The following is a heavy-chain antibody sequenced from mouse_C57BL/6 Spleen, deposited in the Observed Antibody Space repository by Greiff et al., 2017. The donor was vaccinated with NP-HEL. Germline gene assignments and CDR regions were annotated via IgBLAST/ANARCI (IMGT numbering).Heavy chain of an antibody. Sequence: VQLVESGGGLVKPGGSLKLSCAASGFTFSSYAMSWVRQTPEKRLEWVATISDGGSYTYYPDNVKGRFTISRDNAKNNLYLQMSHLKSEDTAMYYCASGDGYYGGFAYGGQGTLVTVSA. CDR3: ASGDGYYGGFAY. J-gene: IGHJ3*01. CDR2: ISDGGSYT. D-gene: IGHD2-3*01. CDR1: GFTFSSYA. V-gene: IGHV5-4*01.